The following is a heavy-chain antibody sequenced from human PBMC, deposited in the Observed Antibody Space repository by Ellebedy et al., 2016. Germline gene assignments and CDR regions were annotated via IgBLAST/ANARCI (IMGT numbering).Heavy chain of an antibody. V-gene: IGHV6-1*01. J-gene: IGHJ6*03. CDR2: TYYRSKWFN. CDR1: GDGVFSNSAA. Sequence: SQTLSLTXAISGDGVFSNSAAWNWIRQSPSRGLEWLGRTYYRSKWFNDYAVSVRSRIIINPDTSKNQFSLQLNSVTPEDTAVYYCAKSGYSSRIDYYYMDVWGKGTTVTVSS. D-gene: IGHD6-19*01. CDR3: AKSGYSSRIDYYYMDV.